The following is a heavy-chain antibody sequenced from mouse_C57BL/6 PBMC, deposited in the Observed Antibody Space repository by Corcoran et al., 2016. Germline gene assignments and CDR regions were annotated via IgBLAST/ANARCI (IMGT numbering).Heavy chain of an antibody. CDR2: INTYSGVP. CDR3: AREDGDYVAY. J-gene: IGHJ3*01. CDR1: GYTCTTYG. D-gene: IGHD2-13*01. V-gene: IGHV9-3*01. Sequence: QIQLVQSGHELKKPGETVQISCKASGYTCTTYGMSWVKQAPGKGLKWMGWINTYSGVPTYADDFKGRFAFSLETSASTAYLQINNLKNEDTATYFWAREDGDYVAYWGQGTLVTVSA.